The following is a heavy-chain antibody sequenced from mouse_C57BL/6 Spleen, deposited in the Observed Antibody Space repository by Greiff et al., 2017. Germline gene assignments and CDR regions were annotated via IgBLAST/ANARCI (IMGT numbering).Heavy chain of an antibody. V-gene: IGHV1-66*01. CDR1: GYSFTSYY. CDR3: ARQIYYGNPHAMDY. D-gene: IGHD2-1*01. Sequence: QVQLQQSGPELVKPGASVKISCKASGYSFTSYYIHWVKQRPGQGLEWIGWIYPGSGNTKYNEKFKGKATLTADTSSSTAYMQLSSLTSEDSAVYYCARQIYYGNPHAMDYWGQGTSVTVSS. J-gene: IGHJ4*01. CDR2: IYPGSGNT.